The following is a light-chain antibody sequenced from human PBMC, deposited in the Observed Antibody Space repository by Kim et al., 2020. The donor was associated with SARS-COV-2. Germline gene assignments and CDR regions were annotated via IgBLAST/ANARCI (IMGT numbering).Light chain of an antibody. CDR2: DVS. CDR3: SSYTSSSTVV. V-gene: IGLV2-14*03. CDR1: RSDVGGYNY. J-gene: IGLJ3*02. Sequence: GKSITVSGTGTRSDVGGYNYVSWYQQHPGKAPKLMIYDVSSRPSGVSNRFSASKSGNTASLTISGLQAEDEADYYCSSYTSSSTVVFGGGTQLTVL.